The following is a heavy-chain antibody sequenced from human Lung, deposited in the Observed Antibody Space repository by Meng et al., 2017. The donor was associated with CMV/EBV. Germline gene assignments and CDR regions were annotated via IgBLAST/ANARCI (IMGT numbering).Heavy chain of an antibody. D-gene: IGHD3-16*01. Sequence: ASVKVSCKASGYTFTDYYMHWVRHAPGQGLEWMGWINPNSGGTTYAQKFQGRFTMTRDTSISTAYMELSRLGSDDTAVYYCAGVRSRGMDVWGQGTTVTVSS. J-gene: IGHJ6*02. CDR2: INPNSGGT. CDR1: GYTFTDYY. CDR3: AGVRSRGMDV. V-gene: IGHV1-2*02.